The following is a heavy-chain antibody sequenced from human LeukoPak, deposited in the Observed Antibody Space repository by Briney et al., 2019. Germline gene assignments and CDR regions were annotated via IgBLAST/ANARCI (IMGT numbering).Heavy chain of an antibody. D-gene: IGHD6-13*01. J-gene: IGHJ4*02. CDR1: GFTFSNYW. Sequence: PGGSLRLSCEGSGFTFSNYWMGWVRQAPGKGLEWVANIKQDGSEKYYVDSVKGRFTISRDNAKNSLYLQMNSLRAEDTAVYYCAKVPLGAAPYWGQGTLVTVSS. CDR3: AKVPLGAAPY. V-gene: IGHV3-7*01. CDR2: IKQDGSEK.